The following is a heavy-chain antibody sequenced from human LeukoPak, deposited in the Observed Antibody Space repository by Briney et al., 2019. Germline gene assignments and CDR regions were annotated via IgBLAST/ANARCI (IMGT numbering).Heavy chain of an antibody. J-gene: IGHJ4*02. CDR2: IIPIFGTA. Sequence: GASVKVSCKASGGTFSGYAISWVRQAPGQGLEWMGGIIPIFGTANYAQKFQGRVTITADESTSTAYMELSSLRSEDTAVYYCARDFVAAADLTQFDYWGQGTLVTVSS. V-gene: IGHV1-69*13. CDR3: ARDFVAAADLTQFDY. CDR1: GGTFSGYA. D-gene: IGHD6-13*01.